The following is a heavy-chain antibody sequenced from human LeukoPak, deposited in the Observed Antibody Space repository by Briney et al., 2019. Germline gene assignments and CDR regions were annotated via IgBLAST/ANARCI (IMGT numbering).Heavy chain of an antibody. CDR2: ISGSGGST. J-gene: IGHJ4*02. CDR1: GFTFSSYA. D-gene: IGHD2-2*01. CDR3: AKGGLSIFYFDIVVVPAAIPLDF. V-gene: IGHV3-23*01. Sequence: GGSLRLTCAASGFTFSSYAMSWVRQAPGKGLEWVSAISGSGGSTYYADSVKGRFTISRDNSKNTLYLQMNSLRAEDTAVYYCAKGGLSIFYFDIVVVPAAIPLDFWGRGTLVTVSS.